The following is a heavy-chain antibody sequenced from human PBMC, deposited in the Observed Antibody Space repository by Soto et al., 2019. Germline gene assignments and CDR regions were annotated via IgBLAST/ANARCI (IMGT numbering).Heavy chain of an antibody. CDR2: ISSSSSTI. Sequence: GGSLRLSCAASGFTFSSYSMNWVRQAPGKGLEWVSYISSSSSTIYYADSVKGRFTISRDNAKNSLYLQMNSLRDEDTAVYYCARDNTYGDYADYYYYGMDVWGQGTTVTVSS. V-gene: IGHV3-48*02. J-gene: IGHJ6*02. D-gene: IGHD4-17*01. CDR1: GFTFSSYS. CDR3: ARDNTYGDYADYYYYGMDV.